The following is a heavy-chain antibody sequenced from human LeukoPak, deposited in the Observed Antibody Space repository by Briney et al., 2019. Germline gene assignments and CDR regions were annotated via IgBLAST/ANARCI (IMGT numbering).Heavy chain of an antibody. CDR3: TKRGLDGMDV. V-gene: IGHV3-15*01. D-gene: IGHD5-24*01. Sequence: GSLRLSCAASGFTVSSNYMSWVRQAPGKGLEWVGRIKSKTDGGTTDYAAPVKGRFTISRDDSKNTLYLQMNSLKTEDSAVYYCTKRGLDGMDVWGQGTTVTVSS. J-gene: IGHJ6*02. CDR2: IKSKTDGGTT. CDR1: GFTVSSNY.